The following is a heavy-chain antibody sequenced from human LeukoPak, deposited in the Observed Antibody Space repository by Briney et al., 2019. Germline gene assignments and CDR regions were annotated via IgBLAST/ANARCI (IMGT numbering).Heavy chain of an antibody. D-gene: IGHD2-2*02. CDR2: IYTSGST. J-gene: IGHJ4*02. Sequence: SETLSLTCTVSGGSISTYYWNWIRQPAGKGLEWIGRIYTSGSTNHNPSLKSRVTMSVDMSKNQFSLRLSSVTAADTAVYYCAREVRCSTTRCYSLFDYWGQGTLVTVSS. V-gene: IGHV4-4*07. CDR1: GGSISTYY. CDR3: AREVRCSTTRCYSLFDY.